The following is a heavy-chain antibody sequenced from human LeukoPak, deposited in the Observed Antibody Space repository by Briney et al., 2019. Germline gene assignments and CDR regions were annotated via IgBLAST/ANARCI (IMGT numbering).Heavy chain of an antibody. CDR2: IKQDESEK. CDR3: ARGRAGSY. CDR1: GFTFTNYW. V-gene: IGHV3-7*01. Sequence: GGSLRLSCAASGFTFTNYWMSWVRQAPGKGLEWVANIKQDESEKYHVDSVKGRFTISRDNAKNSLYLQMNSLRAEDTAVYYCARGRAGSYWGQGALVIVSS. J-gene: IGHJ4*02. D-gene: IGHD3-10*01.